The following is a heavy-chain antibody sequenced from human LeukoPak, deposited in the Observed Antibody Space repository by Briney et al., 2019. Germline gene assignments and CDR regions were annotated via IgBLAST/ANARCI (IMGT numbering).Heavy chain of an antibody. D-gene: IGHD3-22*01. CDR2: IIPIFGTA. CDR1: GGTFSSYA. Sequence: GASVKVSCQASGGTFSSYAISWVRQAPGQGLEWMGGIIPIFGTANYAQKFQGRVTITADESTSTAYMELSSLRSEDTAVYYCARVGGDPYYYDSSGYYHPGGFDYWGQGTLVTVSS. CDR3: ARVGGDPYYYDSSGYYHPGGFDY. V-gene: IGHV1-69*13. J-gene: IGHJ4*02.